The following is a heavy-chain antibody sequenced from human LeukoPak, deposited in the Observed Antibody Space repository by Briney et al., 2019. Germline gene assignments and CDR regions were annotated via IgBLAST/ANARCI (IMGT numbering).Heavy chain of an antibody. CDR2: ISSSSSTI. CDR3: ARRATAKFYYYYYCMDV. D-gene: IGHD5-24*01. CDR1: GFTFSSYS. J-gene: IGHJ6*03. Sequence: GGPLRLSCAASGFTFSSYSMNWVRQAPGKGLEWVSYISSSSSTIYYADSVKGRFTISRDNAKNSLYLQMNSLRAEDTAVYYCARRATAKFYYYYYCMDVWGKGTTVTVSS. V-gene: IGHV3-48*01.